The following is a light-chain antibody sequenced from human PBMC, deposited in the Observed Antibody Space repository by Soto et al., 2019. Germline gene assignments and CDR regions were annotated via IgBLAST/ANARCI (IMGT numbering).Light chain of an antibody. J-gene: IGKJ2*01. Sequence: DIQMTQSPSTLSASVGDRVTITCRASQSVSNWLAWYQQKPGKAPNLLIYKVSNLQSGVPSRFSGSGSGTEFTLTISSLQPDDSATYYCEQYNYYSSYSFGRGTKLEIK. V-gene: IGKV1-5*03. CDR3: EQYNYYSSYS. CDR2: KVS. CDR1: QSVSNW.